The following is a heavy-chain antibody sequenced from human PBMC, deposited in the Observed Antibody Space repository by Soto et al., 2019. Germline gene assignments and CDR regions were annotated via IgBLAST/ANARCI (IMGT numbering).Heavy chain of an antibody. V-gene: IGHV4-4*07. CDR1: GDSISHVY. CDR2: VSASART. Sequence: QVQLQESGPGLVKPSETLSLTCTVSGDSISHVYWSWIRQPAGKGLESLGRVSASARTTYNPSLQSGVSMSLDTAKNQFSLRLTSVSAAHTAVYFCAAGMGRYFDLWGRGTLVIVSS. J-gene: IGHJ2*01. D-gene: IGHD3-16*01. CDR3: AAGMGRYFDL.